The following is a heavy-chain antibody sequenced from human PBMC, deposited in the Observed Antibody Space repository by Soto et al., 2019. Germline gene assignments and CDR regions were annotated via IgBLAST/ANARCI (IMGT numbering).Heavy chain of an antibody. CDR2: IFDSGST. J-gene: IGHJ2*01. CDR3: AREIMPLTNDWYFDL. CDR1: GGSISGGVHS. D-gene: IGHD2-8*01. Sequence: QVQLQESGPGLVKPSETLSLTCTVSGGSISGGVHSWSWIRQPRGKGLEWIGHIFDSGSTYYNPSLKSRLTISVDTSKNQFSLRLSSVTAADTAVYYCAREIMPLTNDWYFDLWGRGTLVTVSS. V-gene: IGHV4-30-4*01.